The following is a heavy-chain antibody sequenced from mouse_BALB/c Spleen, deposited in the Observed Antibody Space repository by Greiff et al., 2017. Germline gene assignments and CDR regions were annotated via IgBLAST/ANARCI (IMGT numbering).Heavy chain of an antibody. CDR3: ANYYGSSRWFAY. CDR2: ISSGGST. J-gene: IGHJ3*01. D-gene: IGHD1-1*01. Sequence: DVKLVESGGGLVKPGGSLKLSCAASGFTFSSYAMSWVRQTPEKRLEWVASISSGGSTYYPDSVKGRFTISRDNARNILYLQMSSLRSEDTAMYYCANYYGSSRWFAYWGQGTLVTVSA. V-gene: IGHV5-6-5*01. CDR1: GFTFSSYA.